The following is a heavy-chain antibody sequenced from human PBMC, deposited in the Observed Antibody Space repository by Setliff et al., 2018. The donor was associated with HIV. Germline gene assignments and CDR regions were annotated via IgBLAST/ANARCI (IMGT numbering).Heavy chain of an antibody. V-gene: IGHV1-69*10. Sequence: PVKVSCKASGGTSSTHAMNWVRQAPGRGLEWMGQIISVLEITDYAQKFQGRVTITADESTSTFYLELSGLRSDDTAVYYCAGPRGDEAFDIWGQGTKVTVSS. J-gene: IGHJ3*02. CDR3: AGPRGDEAFDI. D-gene: IGHD3-10*01. CDR1: GGTSSTHA. CDR2: IISVLEIT.